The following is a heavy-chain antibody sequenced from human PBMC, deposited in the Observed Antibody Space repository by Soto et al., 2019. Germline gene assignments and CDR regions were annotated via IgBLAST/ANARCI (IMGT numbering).Heavy chain of an antibody. V-gene: IGHV4-31*03. CDR2: IYYSGST. J-gene: IGHJ5*02. CDR1: GGSISSGGYY. Sequence: SETLSLTCTVSGGSISSGGYYWSWIRQHPGKGLEWIGYIYYSGSTYYNPSLKSRVTISVDTSKNQFSLKLSSVTAADTAVYYCARVGISIAVAGTHWFDPWGQGTLVTVS. D-gene: IGHD6-19*01. CDR3: ARVGISIAVAGTHWFDP.